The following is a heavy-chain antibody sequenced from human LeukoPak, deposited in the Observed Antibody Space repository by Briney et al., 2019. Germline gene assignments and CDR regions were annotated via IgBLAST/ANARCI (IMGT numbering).Heavy chain of an antibody. Sequence: SETLSLTCTVSGGSISSYYWSWIRQPPGKGLEWIGYIYYSGSTNYNPSLKSRVTISVDTSKNQLSLKLSSVTAADTAVYYCAREYCSGGSCYPDYWGQGTLVTVSS. CDR2: IYYSGST. D-gene: IGHD2-15*01. J-gene: IGHJ4*02. CDR1: GGSISSYY. V-gene: IGHV4-59*01. CDR3: AREYCSGGSCYPDY.